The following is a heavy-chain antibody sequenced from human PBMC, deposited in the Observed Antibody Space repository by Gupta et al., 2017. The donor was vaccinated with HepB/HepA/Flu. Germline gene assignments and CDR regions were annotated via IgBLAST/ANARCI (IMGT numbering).Heavy chain of an antibody. CDR1: GFTLSSYW. J-gene: IGHJ6*02. CDR3: VRDKEGSDYVWGSYGIGYYYGMDV. CDR2: IKQDGSEK. V-gene: IGHV3-7*01. D-gene: IGHD3-16*01. Sequence: EVQLVESGGGLVQPGGSLRLSCAASGFTLSSYWMTWVRQAPGKGLEWVANIKQDGSEKYYVDSVKGRFTISRDNAKNTLYLLMNSLRAEDTAVYYCVRDKEGSDYVWGSYGIGYYYGMDVWGQGTTVTVSS.